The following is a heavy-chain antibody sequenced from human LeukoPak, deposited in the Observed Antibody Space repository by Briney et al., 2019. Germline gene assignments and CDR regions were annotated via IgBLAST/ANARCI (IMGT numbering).Heavy chain of an antibody. CDR1: GFPFRSYA. Sequence: GGSLRLSCAASGFPFRSYAMHWVRQAPGKGLEYVSAITLDGISTYYANSVKGRFTISRDNSKNTLYLQMNSLRAEDTAVYYCAKDVFTIFGVAPGWFDPWGQGTLVTVSS. V-gene: IGHV3-64*01. D-gene: IGHD3-3*01. J-gene: IGHJ5*02. CDR2: ITLDGIST. CDR3: AKDVFTIFGVAPGWFDP.